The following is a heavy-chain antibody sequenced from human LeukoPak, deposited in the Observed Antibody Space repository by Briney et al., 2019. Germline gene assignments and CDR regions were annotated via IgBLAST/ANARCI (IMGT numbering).Heavy chain of an antibody. Sequence: ASVKVSCKASGYTFTGYYVHWVRQAPGQGLEWMGWINPNSGGTNYAQKFQGWVTMTRDTSISTAYMELSRLRSDDTAVYYCARDSGGSHDAFDIWGQGTMVTVSS. CDR2: INPNSGGT. D-gene: IGHD2-15*01. CDR3: ARDSGGSHDAFDI. CDR1: GYTFTGYY. J-gene: IGHJ3*02. V-gene: IGHV1-2*04.